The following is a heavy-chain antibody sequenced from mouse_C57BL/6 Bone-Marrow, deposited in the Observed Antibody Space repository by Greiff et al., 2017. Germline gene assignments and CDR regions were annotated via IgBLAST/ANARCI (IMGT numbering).Heavy chain of an antibody. J-gene: IGHJ2*01. Sequence: VQLQQSGAELARPGASVKLSCKASGYTFTSYGISWVKQRTGQGLEWIGEIYPRSGNTYYNEKFKGKATLTADKSSSTAYMELRSLTSEDSAVYFCARKYYDYDNFDYWGQGTTLTVSS. CDR2: IYPRSGNT. CDR3: ARKYYDYDNFDY. V-gene: IGHV1-81*01. CDR1: GYTFTSYG. D-gene: IGHD2-4*01.